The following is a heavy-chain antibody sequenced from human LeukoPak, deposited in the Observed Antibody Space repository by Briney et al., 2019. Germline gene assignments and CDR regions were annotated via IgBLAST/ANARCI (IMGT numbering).Heavy chain of an antibody. CDR2: SRNKANSYTT. D-gene: IGHD3-3*01. CDR1: GFTFSDYY. CDR3: VRVRVVTPPAAFHI. J-gene: IGHJ3*02. V-gene: IGHV3-72*01. Sequence: PGGSLRLSCATSGFTFSDYYMDWVRQAPGKRLEWVARSRNKANSYTTKYAASVEGRFTISRDDSKNSLYLQMNSLQTDDTAVYYCVRVRVVTPPAAFHIWGQGTMVTVSS.